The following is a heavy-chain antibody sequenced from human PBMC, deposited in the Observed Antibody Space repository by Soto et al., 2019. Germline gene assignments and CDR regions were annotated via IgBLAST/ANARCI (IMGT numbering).Heavy chain of an antibody. J-gene: IGHJ5*02. D-gene: IGHD3-22*01. V-gene: IGHV1-2*04. CDR3: ARGLHYDSSGYSPINWFDP. CDR1: GYTFTGYY. Sequence: ASVKVSCKASGYTFTGYYMHWVRQAPGQGLEWMGWINPNSGGTNYAQKFQGWVTMTRDTSTSTAYMELSRLRSDDTAVYYCARGLHYDSSGYSPINWFDPWGQGTLVTVSS. CDR2: INPNSGGT.